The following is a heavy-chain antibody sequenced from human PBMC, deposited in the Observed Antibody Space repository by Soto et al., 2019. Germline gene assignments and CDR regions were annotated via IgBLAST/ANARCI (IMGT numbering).Heavy chain of an antibody. CDR3: AKVGSSWYSHFDY. CDR2: ISGGGGSA. V-gene: IGHV3-23*01. CDR1: GVTFSSYA. D-gene: IGHD6-13*01. J-gene: IGHJ4*02. Sequence: EVQLLESGGGLVQPGGSLRLSCAASGVTFSSYAMNWVRQTPGKGLEWVSIISGGGGSAYYADSVKGRFSISRDNSKNTLYLQRNRLRADDAAVYYCAKVGSSWYSHFDYWGQGTLVTVSS.